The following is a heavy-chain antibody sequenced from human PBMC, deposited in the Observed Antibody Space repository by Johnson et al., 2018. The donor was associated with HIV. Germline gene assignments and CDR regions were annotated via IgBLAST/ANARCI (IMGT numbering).Heavy chain of an antibody. J-gene: IGHJ3*02. CDR3: AKDPVVTRAFDI. D-gene: IGHD4-23*01. V-gene: IGHV3-23*04. CDR1: GFTVSSNY. Sequence: VQLVESGGGLIQPGGSLRLSCAASGFTVSSNYMSWVRQAPGKGLEWVSAISGSGGSTYYADSVKGRFTISRDNSKNTLYLQMNSLGAEDTAVYYCAKDPVVTRAFDIWGQGTMVTVSS. CDR2: ISGSGGST.